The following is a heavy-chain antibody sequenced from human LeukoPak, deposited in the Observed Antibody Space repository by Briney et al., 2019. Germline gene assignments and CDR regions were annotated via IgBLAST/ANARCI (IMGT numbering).Heavy chain of an antibody. Sequence: SETLSLTCTVSGGSISSYYWSCIRQPAGKGLEWIGRIYTSGSTNYNPSLKSRVTMSVDTSKNQFSLKLSSVTVADTAVYYCARSGEIFGVPYVDAFDIWGQGTMVTVSS. J-gene: IGHJ3*02. CDR2: IYTSGST. V-gene: IGHV4-4*07. CDR3: ARSGEIFGVPYVDAFDI. D-gene: IGHD3-3*01. CDR1: GGSISSYY.